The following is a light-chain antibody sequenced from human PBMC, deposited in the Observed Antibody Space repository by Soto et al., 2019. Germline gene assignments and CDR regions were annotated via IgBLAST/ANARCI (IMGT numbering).Light chain of an antibody. J-gene: IGLJ1*01. Sequence: QSALTQPPSASGSPGQSVTISCAGTSNNVGSYDYVSWYRQHPGQAPKLLIYEVTKRPSGVPDRFSGSKSGNTASLTVSGLQAEDEADYYCSSFVGVNSYVFGTGTKVTV. CDR1: SNNVGSYDY. V-gene: IGLV2-8*01. CDR2: EVT. CDR3: SSFVGVNSYV.